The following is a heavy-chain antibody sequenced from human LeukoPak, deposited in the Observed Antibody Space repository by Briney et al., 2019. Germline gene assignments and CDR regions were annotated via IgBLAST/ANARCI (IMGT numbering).Heavy chain of an antibody. D-gene: IGHD3-9*01. Sequence: SETLSLTCTVPGGSISSSSYYWGWIRQPPGKGLEWIGSIYYSGSTYHNPSLKSRVTISVDTSKNQFSLKLSSVTAADTAVYYCAREGRVRYFDWSHYYYYGMDVWGQGTTVTVSS. CDR2: IYYSGST. CDR1: GGSISSSSYY. J-gene: IGHJ6*02. V-gene: IGHV4-39*02. CDR3: AREGRVRYFDWSHYYYYGMDV.